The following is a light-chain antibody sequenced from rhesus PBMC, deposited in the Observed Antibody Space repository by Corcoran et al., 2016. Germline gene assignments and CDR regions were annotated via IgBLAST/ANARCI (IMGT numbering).Light chain of an antibody. J-gene: IGKJ4*01. CDR3: QQRSRYPVT. CDR2: NAS. CDR1: QGLSSY. Sequence: DIQLTQSPSSLSASVGDRVTITCRASQGLSSYLAWYQQKPGKAPKLLVYNASNLQSGVPSRFSGSGSGTDFTLPISSLQPEDFAVYHCQQRSRYPVTFGGGTKVEIK. V-gene: IGKV1-38*01.